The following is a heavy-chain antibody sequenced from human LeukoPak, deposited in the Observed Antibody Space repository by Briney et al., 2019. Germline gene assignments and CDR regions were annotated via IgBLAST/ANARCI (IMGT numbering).Heavy chain of an antibody. Sequence: GGSLRLSCAASGFTFSSYAMSWVRQAPGKGLEWVSDISGSGGSTYYADSVKGRFTISRDNSKNTLYLQMNSLRAEDTAVYYCAKTPGIAVAGTPVYWFDPWGQGTLVTVSS. CDR3: AKTPGIAVAGTPVYWFDP. CDR2: ISGSGGST. J-gene: IGHJ5*02. V-gene: IGHV3-23*01. D-gene: IGHD6-19*01. CDR1: GFTFSSYA.